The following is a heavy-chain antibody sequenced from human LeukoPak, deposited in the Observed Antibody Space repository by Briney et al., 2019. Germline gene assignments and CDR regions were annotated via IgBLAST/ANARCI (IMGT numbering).Heavy chain of an antibody. Sequence: ASVKVSCXASGYTFTSYGISWVRQAPGQGLGWMGWMSAYNGNTNYAQKLQGRVTMTTDTSTSTAYMELRSLRSDDTAVYYCARADYGDYLYYFDYWGQGTLVTVSS. CDR1: GYTFTSYG. CDR3: ARADYGDYLYYFDY. D-gene: IGHD4-17*01. CDR2: MSAYNGNT. J-gene: IGHJ4*02. V-gene: IGHV1-18*01.